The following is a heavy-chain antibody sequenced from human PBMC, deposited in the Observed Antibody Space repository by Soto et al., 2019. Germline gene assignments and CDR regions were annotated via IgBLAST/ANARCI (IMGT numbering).Heavy chain of an antibody. J-gene: IGHJ4*02. D-gene: IGHD1-26*01. CDR1: GGTFNSYL. Sequence: SVKVSCKTSGGTFNSYLIDWVRQAPGQGLEWMGGISPAFDTTKYAQKFQDRVTITADKSTSTAYLELRTLTSEDTAVYYCARGLDQPPVGLHFDTWGQGTLVTVSS. CDR3: ARGLDQPPVGLHFDT. CDR2: ISPAFDTT. V-gene: IGHV1-69*06.